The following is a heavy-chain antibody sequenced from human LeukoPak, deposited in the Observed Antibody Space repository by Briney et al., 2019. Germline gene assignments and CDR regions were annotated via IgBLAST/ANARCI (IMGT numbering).Heavy chain of an antibody. J-gene: IGHJ3*02. D-gene: IGHD2-15*01. Sequence: PGGSLRLSCAASGFTFSSYGMSWVRQAPGKGLEWVAHIKQDGSETYYVDSVKGRFTISRDNAKNSLYLQMNSLRAEDTAVYYCARRRSEFFDDAFDIWGQGAMVTVSS. CDR1: GFTFSSYG. CDR3: ARRRSEFFDDAFDI. CDR2: IKQDGSET. V-gene: IGHV3-7*01.